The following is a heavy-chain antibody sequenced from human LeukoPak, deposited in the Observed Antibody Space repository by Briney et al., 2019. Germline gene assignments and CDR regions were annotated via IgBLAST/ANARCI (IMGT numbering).Heavy chain of an antibody. CDR1: GHIFSRDW. V-gene: IGHV5-51*01. CDR2: IYSGDSET. CDR3: ARQTTVTTPFAY. J-gene: IGHJ4*02. Sequence: GESLKISCKGSGHIFSRDWIAWVRQMPGKGLEWMGIIYSGDSETRYSPTFQGQVTISVDKSTSTAYLQWSSLKASDTAMYYCARQTTVTTPFAYWGQGTLVTVSS. D-gene: IGHD4-17*01.